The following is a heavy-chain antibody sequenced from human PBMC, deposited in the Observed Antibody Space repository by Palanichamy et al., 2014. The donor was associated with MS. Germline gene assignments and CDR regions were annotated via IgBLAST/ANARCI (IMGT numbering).Heavy chain of an antibody. J-gene: IGHJ4*02. CDR3: ARRGDDYILDY. D-gene: IGHD4-11*01. V-gene: IGHV4-39*01. Sequence: QLQLQDRGPGLVKPSETLSLTCTVSGASISGSHYYWGWIRQPPGKGLEWIGSVHYAGATFYNPSLKSRVTTSVDTSKNQFSLKMNSVTAADTAVYFCARRGDDYILDYWGQGTLVTVSS. CDR2: VHYAGAT. CDR1: GASISGSHYY.